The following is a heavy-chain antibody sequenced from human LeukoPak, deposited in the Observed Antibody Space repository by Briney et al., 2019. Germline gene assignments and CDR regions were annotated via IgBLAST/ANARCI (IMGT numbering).Heavy chain of an antibody. V-gene: IGHV1-2*02. CDR3: ARGGCSSTSCRSFFDY. CDR1: GYTFTGYY. Sequence: ASVKVSCKASGYTFTGYYMHWVRQAPGQGLEWMGWINPNSGGTNYAQKFQGRVTMTRDTSISTAYMELSRLRSDDTAVYYCARGGCSSTSCRSFFDYWGQGTLVTVSS. J-gene: IGHJ4*02. D-gene: IGHD2-2*01. CDR2: INPNSGGT.